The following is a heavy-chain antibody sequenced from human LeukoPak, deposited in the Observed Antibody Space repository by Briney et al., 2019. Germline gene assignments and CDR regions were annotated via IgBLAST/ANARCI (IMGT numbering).Heavy chain of an antibody. CDR3: ARDLGGDYDFDY. CDR2: LSRSGRTT. CDR1: GFTFSSYI. D-gene: IGHD4-17*01. J-gene: IGHJ4*02. V-gene: IGHV3-48*01. Sequence: PGGSLRLSCAASGFTFSSYIMKGVRDAPGGRVECGSYLSRSGRTTYYADSVKDRFPLTRDNAKTSLNLEMNSLRAQDTAVYYCARDLGGDYDFDYWGQGTLVTVSS.